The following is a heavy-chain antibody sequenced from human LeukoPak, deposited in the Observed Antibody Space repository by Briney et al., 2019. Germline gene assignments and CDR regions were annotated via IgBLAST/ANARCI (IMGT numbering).Heavy chain of an antibody. CDR2: IRDKAHSHTT. J-gene: IGHJ3*02. D-gene: IGHD3-10*02. Sequence: GGSLRLSCAASGFTFSDHHMDWIRQAPGKGLEWVGRIRDKAHSHTTEYAASVKGRFTISRDDSKNTAYLQMNSLKTEDTAVYYCTSGLFHDAFDIWGQGTMVTVSS. CDR3: TSGLFHDAFDI. CDR1: GFTFSDHH. V-gene: IGHV3-72*01.